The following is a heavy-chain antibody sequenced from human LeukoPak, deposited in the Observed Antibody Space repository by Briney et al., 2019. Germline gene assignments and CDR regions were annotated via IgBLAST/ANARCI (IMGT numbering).Heavy chain of an antibody. CDR3: ARDLIRFRLGELSLGTFDI. CDR1: GGSISSSNW. V-gene: IGHV4-4*02. J-gene: IGHJ3*02. Sequence: KTSETLSLTCTVSGGSISSSNWWSWVRQPPGKGLEWIGEIYHSGSTYYNPSLKSRVTISVDTSKNQFSLKLSSVTAADTAVYYCARDLIRFRLGELSLGTFDIWGRGTMVTVSS. D-gene: IGHD3-16*02. CDR2: IYHSGST.